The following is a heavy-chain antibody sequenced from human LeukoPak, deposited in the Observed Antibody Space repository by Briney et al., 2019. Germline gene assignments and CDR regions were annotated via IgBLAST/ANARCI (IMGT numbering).Heavy chain of an antibody. CDR3: ARGTDSGWYSYYYMDV. Sequence: GGSLRLSCAASGFTFSSYSMNWVRQAPGKGLEWVSSISSSSSYIYYADPVKGRFTISRDNAKNSLYLQMNSLRAEDTAVYYCARGTDSGWYSYYYMDVWGKGTTVTVSS. CDR2: ISSSSSYI. J-gene: IGHJ6*03. D-gene: IGHD6-19*01. V-gene: IGHV3-21*01. CDR1: GFTFSSYS.